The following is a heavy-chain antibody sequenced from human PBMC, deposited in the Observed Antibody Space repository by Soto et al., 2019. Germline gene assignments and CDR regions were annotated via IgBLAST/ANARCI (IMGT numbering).Heavy chain of an antibody. CDR1: GFTFSSYS. D-gene: IGHD3-22*01. Sequence: KPGGSLRLSCAASGFTFSSYSMNWVRQAPGKGLEWVSSISSSSSYIYYADSVKGRFTISRDNAKNSLYLQMNSLRAEDTAVYYCARDPYPYYDSSGYHPDYWGQGTLVTVSS. CDR2: ISSSSSYI. CDR3: ARDPYPYYDSSGYHPDY. V-gene: IGHV3-21*01. J-gene: IGHJ4*02.